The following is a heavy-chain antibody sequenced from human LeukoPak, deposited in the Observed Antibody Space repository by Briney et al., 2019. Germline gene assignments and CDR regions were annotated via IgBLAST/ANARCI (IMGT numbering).Heavy chain of an antibody. D-gene: IGHD2-15*01. CDR1: GYTFTSYY. V-gene: IGHV1-46*01. J-gene: IGHJ5*02. CDR2: INPSGGST. Sequence: ASVKVSCKASGYTFTSYYMHWVRQAPGQGLEWMGIINPSGGSTSYAQKFQGRVTMTRDTSTSTVYMELSSLRSGDTAVYYCARGRKTRHCSGGSCRRHHWFDPWGQGTLVTVSS. CDR3: ARGRKTRHCSGGSCRRHHWFDP.